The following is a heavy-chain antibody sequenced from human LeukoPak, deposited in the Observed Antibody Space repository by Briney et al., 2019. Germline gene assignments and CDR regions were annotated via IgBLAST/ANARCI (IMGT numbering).Heavy chain of an antibody. V-gene: IGHV4-4*07. CDR3: AGGARISTMIPSLDY. J-gene: IGHJ4*02. CDR1: GASITSFH. Sequence: PSETLSLTCTVSGASITSFHWTWIRQPAGKGLEWIGLIYSSGSTIYNPSLQSRVTISVDTSKKQFSLKLSSVTAADTAVYYCAGGARISTMIPSLDYWGQGTLVTVSS. D-gene: IGHD3-22*01. CDR2: IYSSGST.